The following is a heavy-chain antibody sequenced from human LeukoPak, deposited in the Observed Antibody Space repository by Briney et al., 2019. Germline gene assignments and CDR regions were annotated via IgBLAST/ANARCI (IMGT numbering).Heavy chain of an antibody. D-gene: IGHD3-3*01. CDR2: IYYSGRT. CDR1: GGSIRSSSYY. Sequence: SETLSLTCTVSGGSIRSSSYYWGWIRQPPGKGLEWIGDIYYSGRTYYNPSLKSRVTISVDTSKNQFSLKLSSVTAADTAVYYCARVITIFGVGSDYNMDVWGKGTTVTVSS. V-gene: IGHV4-39*07. CDR3: ARVITIFGVGSDYNMDV. J-gene: IGHJ6*03.